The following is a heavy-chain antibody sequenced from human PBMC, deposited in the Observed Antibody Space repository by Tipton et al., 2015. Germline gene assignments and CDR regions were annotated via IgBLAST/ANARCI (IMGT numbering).Heavy chain of an antibody. Sequence: QLVQSGGGLIQPGRSLRLSCAASGFTFSDYSMSWVRQAPGKGLEWVASTSSGSKYIYYADSLKGRFTISRDDAKNSLFLQMDSLRAEDTALYYCARVRRKFSGYYYGSGFDHWGQGTLVTVSP. V-gene: IGHV3-21*01. CDR2: TSSGSKYI. D-gene: IGHD1-26*01. J-gene: IGHJ4*02. CDR3: ARVRRKFSGYYYGSGFDH. CDR1: GFTFSDYS.